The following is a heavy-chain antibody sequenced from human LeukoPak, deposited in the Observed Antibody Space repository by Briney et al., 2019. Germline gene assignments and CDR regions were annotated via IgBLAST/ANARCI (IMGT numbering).Heavy chain of an antibody. CDR1: GYSISIGYY. V-gene: IGHV4-59*01. CDR2: IYYSGST. Sequence: SETLSLTCSVSGYSISIGYYWGWIRQPPGKGLEWIGYIYYSGSTNYKSSLKSRVTISVDTSKNQFSLKLSSVTAADTAVYYCARTTEGGYSYGYFYYYYMDVWGKGTTVTISS. D-gene: IGHD5-18*01. CDR3: ARTTEGGYSYGYFYYYYMDV. J-gene: IGHJ6*03.